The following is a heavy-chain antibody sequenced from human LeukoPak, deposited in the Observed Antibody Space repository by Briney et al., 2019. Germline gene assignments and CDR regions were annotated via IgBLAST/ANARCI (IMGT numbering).Heavy chain of an antibody. CDR2: ISYDGSNK. CDR1: GFTFSSYA. Sequence: AGGSLRLSCAASGFTFSSYAMSWVRQAPGKGLEWVAVISYDGSNKYYADSVKGRFTISRDNSKNTLYLQMNSLRAEDTAVYYCARPRDLYSSSWYFSYWGQGTLVTVSS. D-gene: IGHD6-13*01. J-gene: IGHJ4*02. V-gene: IGHV3-30-3*01. CDR3: ARPRDLYSSSWYFSY.